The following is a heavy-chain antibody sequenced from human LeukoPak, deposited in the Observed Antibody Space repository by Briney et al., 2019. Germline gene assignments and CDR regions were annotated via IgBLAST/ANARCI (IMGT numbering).Heavy chain of an antibody. CDR2: ISENAGTT. CDR1: GFTFSSYA. V-gene: IGHV3-23*01. D-gene: IGHD6-13*01. J-gene: IGHJ4*02. Sequence: GGSLRLSCAASGFTFSSYALSWVRQAPGKGLEWVSGISENAGTTFYADSVKGRFTITRDNSKNTLYVQMNSLRGEDTAVYYCAKDYGPKQLVFFDSWGQGTLVTVSS. CDR3: AKDYGPKQLVFFDS.